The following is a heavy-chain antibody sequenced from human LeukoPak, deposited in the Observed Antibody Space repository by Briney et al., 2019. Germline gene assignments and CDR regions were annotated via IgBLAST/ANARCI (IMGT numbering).Heavy chain of an antibody. J-gene: IGHJ5*02. CDR3: ARVASPFGVVISNWFDP. CDR2: ISGGGTPK. D-gene: IGHD3-3*01. Sequence: GGSLRLSCAASGFTFGDYSMHWVRQAPGKGLEWLSYISGGGTPKYYADSVKGRFTISRDNAKFVMYLQMNSLRVEDTAVYYCARVASPFGVVISNWFDPWGQGTLVTVPS. V-gene: IGHV3-48*01. CDR1: GFTFGDYS.